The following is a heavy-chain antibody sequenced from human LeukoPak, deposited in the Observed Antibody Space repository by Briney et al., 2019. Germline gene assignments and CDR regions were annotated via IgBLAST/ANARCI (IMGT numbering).Heavy chain of an antibody. V-gene: IGHV3-23*01. Sequence: PGGSLRLSCAASGFTFGSYAMSWVRQAPGKGLEWVSAISGSGGSTYYADSVKGRFTISRDNSKNTLYLQMNSLRAEDTAVYYCAKVLYRAGVVITPSTLDYWGQGTLVTVSS. CDR1: GFTFGSYA. CDR3: AKVLYRAGVVITPSTLDY. CDR2: ISGSGGST. J-gene: IGHJ4*02. D-gene: IGHD3-3*01.